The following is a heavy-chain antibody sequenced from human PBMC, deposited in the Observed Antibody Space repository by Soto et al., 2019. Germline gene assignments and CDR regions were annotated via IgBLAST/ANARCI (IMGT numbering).Heavy chain of an antibody. Sequence: PGGSLRLSCAASGFTFSSYAMHWVRQAPGKGLEWVAVISYDGSNNYYADSVKGRFTISRDNSKNTLYLQMNSLRAEDTAVYYCARPSELWLLMLHYFDYWGQGTLVTVSS. CDR2: ISYDGSNN. D-gene: IGHD3-22*01. V-gene: IGHV3-30-3*01. J-gene: IGHJ4*02. CDR1: GFTFSSYA. CDR3: ARPSELWLLMLHYFDY.